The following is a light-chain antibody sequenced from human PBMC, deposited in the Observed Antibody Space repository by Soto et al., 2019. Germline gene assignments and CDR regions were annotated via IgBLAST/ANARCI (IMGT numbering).Light chain of an antibody. CDR3: QQYGSSPWT. V-gene: IGKV3-20*01. CDR1: QSVSATY. CDR2: GTS. Sequence: EIVLTQSPATLSLSPGERATLSCRASQSVSATYLAWYQQRPAQPPRLLIYGTSTRSTGIPDRFIGSGSGTDFTLTITRLEPEDFALYHCQQYGSSPWTFGQGTKVDIK. J-gene: IGKJ1*01.